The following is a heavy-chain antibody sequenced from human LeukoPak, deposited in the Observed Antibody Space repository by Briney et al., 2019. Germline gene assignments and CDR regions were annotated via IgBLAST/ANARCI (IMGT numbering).Heavy chain of an antibody. Sequence: PGGSPRLSCAASGFTFTTYWMSWVRQAPGKVLEWVANINQDGSEKYYVDSVKGRFTISRDNAKNSLYLQMNSLRAEDTAVYYCAKDPLWDWGQGTLVTVSS. CDR2: INQDGSEK. V-gene: IGHV3-7*01. CDR1: GFTFTTYW. D-gene: IGHD1-26*01. J-gene: IGHJ4*02. CDR3: AKDPLWD.